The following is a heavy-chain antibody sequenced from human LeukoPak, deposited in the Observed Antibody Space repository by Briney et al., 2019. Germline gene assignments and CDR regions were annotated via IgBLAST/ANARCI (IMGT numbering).Heavy chain of an antibody. CDR2: ISSSSSYI. Sequence: GGSLRLSCAASGFTFSSYSMNWVRQAPGKGLEWVSSISSSSSYIYYADSVKGRFTISRDNAKNSLYLQMNSLRAEDTAVYYCARDIGDIVVVPAAEIDYWGQGTLVTVSS. V-gene: IGHV3-21*01. CDR1: GFTFSSYS. D-gene: IGHD2-2*01. J-gene: IGHJ4*02. CDR3: ARDIGDIVVVPAAEIDY.